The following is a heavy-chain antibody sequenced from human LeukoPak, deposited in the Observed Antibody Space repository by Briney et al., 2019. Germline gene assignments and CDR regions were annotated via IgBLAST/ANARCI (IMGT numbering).Heavy chain of an antibody. CDR3: ARDSDYGDWADAFDI. CDR2: IYYSGST. D-gene: IGHD4-17*01. Sequence: SETLSLTCTVSGGSISSGGYYWSWIRQHPGKGLEWIGYIYYSGSTYYNPSLKSRVTISVDTSKNQFSLKLGSVTAADTAVYYCARDSDYGDWADAFDIWGQGTMVTVPS. J-gene: IGHJ3*02. V-gene: IGHV4-31*03. CDR1: GGSISSGGYY.